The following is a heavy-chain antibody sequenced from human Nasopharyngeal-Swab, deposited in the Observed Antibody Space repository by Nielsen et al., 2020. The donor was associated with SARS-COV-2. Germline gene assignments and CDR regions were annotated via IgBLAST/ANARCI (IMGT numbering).Heavy chain of an antibody. Sequence: SETLSLTCTVSGGSINSGDSCWSGIRQHPGKGLEWIGYISYRGSTYYNPSLKSRVTISVDTSKNQVSLNLSSVTAADTAVYYCARDYRGAGYYYYGMDVWGQGTTVTVSS. CDR1: GGSINSGDSC. V-gene: IGHV4-31*03. J-gene: IGHJ6*02. D-gene: IGHD1-26*01. CDR3: ARDYRGAGYYYYGMDV. CDR2: ISYRGST.